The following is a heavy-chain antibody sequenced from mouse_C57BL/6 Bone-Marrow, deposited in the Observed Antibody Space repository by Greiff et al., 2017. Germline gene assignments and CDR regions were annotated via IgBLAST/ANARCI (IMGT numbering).Heavy chain of an antibody. CDR3: ARDTTTVVEGYFDV. CDR2: INYDGSST. J-gene: IGHJ1*03. D-gene: IGHD1-1*01. Sequence: EVQLVESEGGLVQPGSSMKLSCTASGFTFSDYYMAWVRQVPEKGLEWVANINYDGSSTYYLDSLKSRFIISRDNAKNILYLQMSSLKSEDTATYYCARDTTTVVEGYFDVWGTGTTVTVSS. V-gene: IGHV5-16*01. CDR1: GFTFSDYY.